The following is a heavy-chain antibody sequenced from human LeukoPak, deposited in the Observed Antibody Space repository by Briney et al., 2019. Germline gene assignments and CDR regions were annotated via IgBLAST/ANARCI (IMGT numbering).Heavy chain of an antibody. D-gene: IGHD4-23*01. J-gene: IGHJ4*02. Sequence: GGSLRLSCAASGFTFSSYEMNWVRQAPGKGLEWVSYISSSGSTIYYADSVKGRFTISRDNAKNSLYLQMNSLRAEDTAVYYCAKENGGNSFDYWGQGTLVTVSS. V-gene: IGHV3-48*03. CDR3: AKENGGNSFDY. CDR2: ISSSGSTI. CDR1: GFTFSSYE.